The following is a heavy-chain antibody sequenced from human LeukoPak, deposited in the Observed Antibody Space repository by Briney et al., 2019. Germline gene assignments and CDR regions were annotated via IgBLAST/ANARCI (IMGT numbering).Heavy chain of an antibody. CDR3: ARDRTSYGMDV. Sequence: SETLSLTCAVYGGSFSGYYWSWIRQPPGKGLEWIGSIYYSGSTYYNPSLKSRVTISVDTSKNQFSLKLSSVTAADTAVYYCARDRTSYGMDVWGQGTTVTVSS. J-gene: IGHJ6*02. V-gene: IGHV4-34*01. CDR1: GGSFSGYY. CDR2: IYYSGST.